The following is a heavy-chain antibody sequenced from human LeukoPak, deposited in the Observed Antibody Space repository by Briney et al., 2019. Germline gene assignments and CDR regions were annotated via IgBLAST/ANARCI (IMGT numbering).Heavy chain of an antibody. CDR2: VSYSGST. D-gene: IGHD6-13*01. V-gene: IGHV4-59*08. CDR3: ARHFPGIAAAGPNFDY. Sequence: SETLSLTCTVTGGSIASYYWSWIRQPPGKGLEWIGYVSYSGSTNYNPTLKSRVTISVDTSKNQFSLKLSSVTAADTAVYYCARHFPGIAAAGPNFDYWGQGTLVTVSS. J-gene: IGHJ4*02. CDR1: GGSIASYY.